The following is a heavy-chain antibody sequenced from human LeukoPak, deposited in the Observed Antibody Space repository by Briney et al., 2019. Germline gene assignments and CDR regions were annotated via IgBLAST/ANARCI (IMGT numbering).Heavy chain of an antibody. V-gene: IGHV3-7*03. J-gene: IGHJ4*02. Sequence: GGSLRLSCKASGFTFNMFWMAWVRQAPGKGLEWVSNTNQDGSVKFYVDPVRDRFAVSRDNAQKSLFLQMNSLRAEDTALYYCAKGNSYDSSELPFDYWGQGTLVTVSS. D-gene: IGHD3-22*01. CDR1: GFTFNMFW. CDR2: TNQDGSVK. CDR3: AKGNSYDSSELPFDY.